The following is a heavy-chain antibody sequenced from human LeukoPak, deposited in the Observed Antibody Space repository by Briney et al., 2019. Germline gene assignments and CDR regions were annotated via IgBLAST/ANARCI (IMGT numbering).Heavy chain of an antibody. Sequence: ASVKVSCKASGYTFTSYGISWVRQAPGQGLEWMGWISAYNGNTNYAQKLQGRVTMTTDTSTSTAYMELRSLRSDDTAVYYCARDYSRGINYDILTGYPYWGQGTLVTVSS. J-gene: IGHJ4*02. CDR1: GYTFTSYG. CDR3: ARDYSRGINYDILTGYPY. CDR2: ISAYNGNT. V-gene: IGHV1-18*01. D-gene: IGHD3-9*01.